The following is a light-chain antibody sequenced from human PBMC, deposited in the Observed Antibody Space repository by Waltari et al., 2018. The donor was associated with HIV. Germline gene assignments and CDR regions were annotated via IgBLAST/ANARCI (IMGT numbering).Light chain of an antibody. J-gene: IGLJ2*01. Sequence: QSALTQPPSASGSPGQSVTISCTGTSSDVGGYNYVSWYQQHPGKAPNLMIYEVNKRPSGVPDRFSGSKSGNTASLTVSGLQAEDEADYYCSSYAGSNNRVFGGGTKLTVL. CDR1: SSDVGGYNY. V-gene: IGLV2-8*01. CDR2: EVN. CDR3: SSYAGSNNRV.